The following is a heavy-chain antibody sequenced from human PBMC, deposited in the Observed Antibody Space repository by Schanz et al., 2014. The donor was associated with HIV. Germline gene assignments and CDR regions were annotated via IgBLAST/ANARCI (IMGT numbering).Heavy chain of an antibody. Sequence: EVQLVESGGGLVQPGRSLRLSCAGSGFTFGNYAMHWVRQAPGKGLEWVSGISWSSGNIGYADSVKGRFTISRDNAKNSLYLQMSSLRREDTAFYYCAKGVLVAGSSYYFDYWGQGALVTVSS. CDR3: AKGVLVAGSSYYFDY. CDR1: GFTFGNYA. J-gene: IGHJ4*02. D-gene: IGHD6-19*01. CDR2: ISWSSGNI. V-gene: IGHV3-9*01.